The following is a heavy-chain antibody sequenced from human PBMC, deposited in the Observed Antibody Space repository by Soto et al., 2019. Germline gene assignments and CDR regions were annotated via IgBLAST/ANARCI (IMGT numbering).Heavy chain of an antibody. CDR2: ISAYNGNT. J-gene: IGHJ4*02. CDR3: ASSSYGYIWGSYPPGFDY. D-gene: IGHD3-16*01. CDR1: GYTFTSYG. Sequence: ASVKVSCKASGYTFTSYGISWVRQAPGQGLEWMGWISAYNGNTNYAQKLQGRVTMTTDTSTSTAYMELRSLRSDDTAVYYCASSSYGYIWGSYPPGFDYWGQGTLVTVSS. V-gene: IGHV1-18*01.